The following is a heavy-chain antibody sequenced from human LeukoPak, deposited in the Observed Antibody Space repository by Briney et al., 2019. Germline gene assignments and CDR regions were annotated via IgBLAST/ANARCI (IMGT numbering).Heavy chain of an antibody. J-gene: IGHJ4*02. CDR1: GYTFSSYW. Sequence: GGSLRLSCADSGYTFSSYWMSWVRQAPGKGLEWVANIKQDGSEKYYVDSVKGRFTISRDNAKNSLYLQMNSLRAEDTAVYYCAREPNMKWELPQIDYWGQGTLVTVSS. V-gene: IGHV3-7*01. CDR3: AREPNMKWELPQIDY. CDR2: IKQDGSEK. D-gene: IGHD1-26*01.